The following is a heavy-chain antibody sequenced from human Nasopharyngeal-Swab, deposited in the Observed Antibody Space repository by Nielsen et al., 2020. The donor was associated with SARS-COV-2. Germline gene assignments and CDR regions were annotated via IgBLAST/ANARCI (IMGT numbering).Heavy chain of an antibody. CDR2: IIPIFGTA. J-gene: IGHJ4*02. CDR3: ARLSYYYDSSGHDDPYFDY. Sequence: WVRQAPGQGLEWMGGIIPIFGTANYAQKFQGRVTITADESTSTAYMELSSLRSEDTAVYCCARLSYYYDSSGHDDPYFDYWGQGTLVTVSS. V-gene: IGHV1-69*01. D-gene: IGHD3-22*01.